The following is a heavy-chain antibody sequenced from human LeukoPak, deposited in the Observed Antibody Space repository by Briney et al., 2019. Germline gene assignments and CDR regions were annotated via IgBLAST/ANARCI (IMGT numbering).Heavy chain of an antibody. D-gene: IGHD3-22*01. V-gene: IGHV3-23*01. CDR1: GFIFSSYA. CDR3: AKVADSSGYYYDAFDI. Sequence: GGSLRLSCAASGFIFSSYAMSWVRQAPGKGLEWVSAISGSGGSTYYADSVKGRFTISRDNSKNTLYLQMNSLRAEDTAVYYCAKVADSSGYYYDAFDIWGQGTMVTVSS. J-gene: IGHJ3*02. CDR2: ISGSGGST.